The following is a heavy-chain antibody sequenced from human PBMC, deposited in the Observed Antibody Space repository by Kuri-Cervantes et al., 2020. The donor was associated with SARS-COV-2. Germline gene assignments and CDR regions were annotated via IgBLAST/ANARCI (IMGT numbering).Heavy chain of an antibody. CDR2: TYYRSKWYN. D-gene: IGHD2-2*01. CDR3: ARLARDIVVVPAAVGRDFDY. CDR1: GDSVSSNSAA. V-gene: IGHV6-1*01. Sequence: LRLSCAISGDSVSSNSAAWNWIRQSPSRGLEWLGRTYYRSKWYNDYAVSVKSRITINPDTSKNQFSLKLSSVTAADTAVYYCARLARDIVVVPAAVGRDFDYWGQGTLVTVSS. J-gene: IGHJ4*02.